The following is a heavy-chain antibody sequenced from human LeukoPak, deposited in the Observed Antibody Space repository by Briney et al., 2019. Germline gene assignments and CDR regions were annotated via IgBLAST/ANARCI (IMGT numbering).Heavy chain of an antibody. D-gene: IGHD3-10*01. J-gene: IGHJ4*02. CDR1: GGSISNYY. V-gene: IGHV4-59*08. CDR2: FYYSGST. CDR3: ARGAWVRGVAFDY. Sequence: PSETLSLTCTVSGGSISNYYWSWIRQPPGKGLEWIGYFYYSGSTNYNPSLQSRVSISVDTSKNQFSLKLTSVTAADTAVYYCARGAWVRGVAFDYWGQGTLVTVSS.